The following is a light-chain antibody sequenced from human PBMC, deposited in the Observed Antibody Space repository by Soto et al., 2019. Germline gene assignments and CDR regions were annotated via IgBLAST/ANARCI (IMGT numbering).Light chain of an antibody. Sequence: SWAQSALGSSVKLTCTLNSGHSNNIIAWHQQQPGKAPRYLMKLEGSGNYKKGSGVPDRFSGSSSGADRYLTISNLQSEDEADYYCETWDNNIRVFGGGTKVTVL. J-gene: IGLJ2*01. CDR2: LEGSGNY. CDR1: SGHSNNI. V-gene: IGLV4-60*03. CDR3: ETWDNNIRV.